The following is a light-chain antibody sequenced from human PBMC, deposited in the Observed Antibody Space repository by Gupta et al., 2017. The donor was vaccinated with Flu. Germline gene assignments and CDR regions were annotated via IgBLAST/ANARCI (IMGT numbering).Light chain of an antibody. Sequence: SPYTLSASVGDRVTITCRARQSISSWLDWYQQKPGKAPKLLIYKASSLESGGPSRFSGSGSGTEFTLTIRSLQPDDFATYYCQQYNSYQTFGQGTKVEIK. J-gene: IGKJ1*01. CDR2: KAS. CDR3: QQYNSYQT. CDR1: QSISSW. V-gene: IGKV1-5*03.